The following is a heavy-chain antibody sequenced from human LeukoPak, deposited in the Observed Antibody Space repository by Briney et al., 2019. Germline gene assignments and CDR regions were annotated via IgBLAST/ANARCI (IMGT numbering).Heavy chain of an antibody. Sequence: SETLSLTCTVSGGSISSSSYYWGWIRQPPGKGLEWIGEIYHSGSTNYNPSLKSRVTISVDKSKNQFSLKLSSVTAADTAVYYCARSPRSYYYDSSGYYYWGQGTLVTVSS. J-gene: IGHJ4*02. CDR2: IYHSGST. D-gene: IGHD3-22*01. V-gene: IGHV4-39*07. CDR1: GGSISSSSYY. CDR3: ARSPRSYYYDSSGYYY.